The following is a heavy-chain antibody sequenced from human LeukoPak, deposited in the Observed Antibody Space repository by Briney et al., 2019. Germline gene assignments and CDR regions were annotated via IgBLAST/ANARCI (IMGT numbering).Heavy chain of an antibody. CDR3: ARRRRYWREFDY. Sequence: SETLSLTCTVSGGSISSGSYYWSWIRQPAGKGLEWIGRIYTSGSTKYNPSLKSRVTISVDTSKNQFSLKLSSVTAADTAVYYCARRRRYWREFDYWGQGTLVTVSS. CDR2: IYTSGST. D-gene: IGHD2-15*01. V-gene: IGHV4-61*02. CDR1: GGSISSGSYY. J-gene: IGHJ4*02.